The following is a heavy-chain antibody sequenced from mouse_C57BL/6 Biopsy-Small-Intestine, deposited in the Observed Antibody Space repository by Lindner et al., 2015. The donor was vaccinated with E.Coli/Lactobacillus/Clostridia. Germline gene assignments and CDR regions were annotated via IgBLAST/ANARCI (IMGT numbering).Heavy chain of an antibody. D-gene: IGHD1-1*01. CDR2: FNHNYGTN. J-gene: IGHJ2*01. V-gene: IGHV1-39*01. CDR1: GYSFTDYN. CDR3: ARSYGSIYGIFDY. Sequence: VQLQESGPELVKPGASVKISCKASGYSFTDYNMNWVKQSNGKSLEWIGIFNHNYGTNSYNQKFKGKATLTVGQSSSTAYMQLNSLTSEDSAVYYCARSYGSIYGIFDYWGQGTTLTVSS.